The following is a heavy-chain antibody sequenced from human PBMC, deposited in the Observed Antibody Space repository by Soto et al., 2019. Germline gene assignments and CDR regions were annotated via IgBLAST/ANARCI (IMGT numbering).Heavy chain of an antibody. V-gene: IGHV3-11*05. CDR2: ISVSSTYA. D-gene: IGHD3-10*01. Sequence: PGGSLRLSCAASGFTFSDYYMSWSRQAPGKGLECVAYISVSSTYANYADSVEGRFTISRDNAKNSLFLQMNSLRAEDTAVYYCARGVRYYSSEKPANFDYWGQGALVTVSS. CDR1: GFTFSDYY. CDR3: ARGVRYYSSEKPANFDY. J-gene: IGHJ4*02.